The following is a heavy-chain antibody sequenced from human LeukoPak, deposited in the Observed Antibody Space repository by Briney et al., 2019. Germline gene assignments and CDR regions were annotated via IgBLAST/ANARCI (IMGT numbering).Heavy chain of an antibody. D-gene: IGHD1-26*01. CDR1: GFTFSSYG. CDR3: AKDRKWDLSLIHVDY. J-gene: IGHJ4*02. V-gene: IGHV3-30*18. Sequence: GGSLRLSCAASGFTFSSYGMHWVRQAPGKGLEWVAVISYDGSNKYYADSVKGRFTISRDNTKNTLYLQMNSLRAEDTAVYYCAKDRKWDLSLIHVDYWGQGTLVTVSS. CDR2: ISYDGSNK.